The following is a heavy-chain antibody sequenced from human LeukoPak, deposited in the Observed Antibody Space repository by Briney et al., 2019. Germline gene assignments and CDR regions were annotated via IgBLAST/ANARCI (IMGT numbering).Heavy chain of an antibody. CDR2: INGDGSVT. CDR3: ARDGPCINGICYTDFDY. Sequence: PGGSLRLSCGGSGFTFSTYWVNCVPQAPGKGLVWVAQINGDGSVTRYAYSVKGRFTISRDNAKNTVYLQMNSLSAEDTAVYYCARDGPCINGICYTDFDYWGLGTLVTVSS. J-gene: IGHJ4*02. CDR1: GFTFSTYW. D-gene: IGHD2-8*01. V-gene: IGHV3-74*01.